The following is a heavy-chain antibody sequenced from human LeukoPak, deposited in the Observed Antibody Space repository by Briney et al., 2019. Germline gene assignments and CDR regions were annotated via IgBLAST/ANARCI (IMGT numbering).Heavy chain of an antibody. Sequence: NPGGSLRLSCAASGFTFNNYSMNWVRQAPGKGLEWVSSISSSSSHIYYADSVKGRFTISRDNAKNSLYLQMNSLRAEDTAVYYCARSRYYDSSSFDPWGQGTLVTASS. V-gene: IGHV3-21*06. CDR2: ISSSSSHI. D-gene: IGHD3-22*01. J-gene: IGHJ5*02. CDR3: ARSRYYDSSSFDP. CDR1: GFTFNNYS.